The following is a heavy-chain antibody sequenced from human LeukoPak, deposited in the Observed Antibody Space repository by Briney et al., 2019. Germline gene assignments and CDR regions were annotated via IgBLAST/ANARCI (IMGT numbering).Heavy chain of an antibody. CDR3: ARVAGTVWDYYYIDV. CDR2: IRHSGTTI. CDR1: GFTFSSYE. V-gene: IGHV3-48*03. Sequence: GGSLRLSCEASGFTFSSYEMNWVRQAPGKGLEWISYIRHSGTTIYYADSVKGRFTISRDNAGNSLYLQMSSLRAEDSATYYCARVAGTVWDYYYIDVWGKGTTVIVSS. J-gene: IGHJ6*03. D-gene: IGHD7-27*01.